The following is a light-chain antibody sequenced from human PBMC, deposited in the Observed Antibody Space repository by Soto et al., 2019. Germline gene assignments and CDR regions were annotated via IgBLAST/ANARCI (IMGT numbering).Light chain of an antibody. J-gene: IGKJ4*01. Sequence: EIVLTQSPGTLSSSPGERATLSCRASQSVSSTYLAWYQQRPGQAPRLLIYGASSRATGIPDRFSGSGSGTDFTLTISRLEPEDFAVYYCQQYAGSPLAFGGGTKVEIK. CDR1: QSVSSTY. CDR2: GAS. V-gene: IGKV3-20*01. CDR3: QQYAGSPLA.